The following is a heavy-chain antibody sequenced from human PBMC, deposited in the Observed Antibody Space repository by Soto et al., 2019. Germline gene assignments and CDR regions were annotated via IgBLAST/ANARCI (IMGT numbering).Heavy chain of an antibody. J-gene: IGHJ5*02. CDR2: ISSSSSTI. CDR1: GFTFSSYS. Sequence: EVQLVESGGGLVQPGGSLRLSCAASGFTFSSYSMNWVRQAPGKGLEWVSYISSSSSTIYYADSVKGRFTISRDNAKNSLHLNMNSLRAEDTAVYYCARHPERIAEIGWFDPWGQGTLVTVSS. V-gene: IGHV3-48*01. D-gene: IGHD6-13*01. CDR3: ARHPERIAEIGWFDP.